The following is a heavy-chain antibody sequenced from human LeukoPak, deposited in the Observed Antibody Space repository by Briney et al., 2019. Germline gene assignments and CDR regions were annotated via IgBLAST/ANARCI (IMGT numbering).Heavy chain of an antibody. J-gene: IGHJ4*02. V-gene: IGHV1-2*02. CDR2: INPNSGGT. D-gene: IGHD3-22*01. CDR1: GYTFSDYY. Sequence: ASVTVSCKASGYTFSDYYMHWVRQAPGQGLEWMGWINPNSGGTNYAQKFQGRVTMTRDMSISTAYMELSRLTSDDTAVYYCARATIADSSTYYIDYWGLGTLVTVSS. CDR3: ARATIADSSTYYIDY.